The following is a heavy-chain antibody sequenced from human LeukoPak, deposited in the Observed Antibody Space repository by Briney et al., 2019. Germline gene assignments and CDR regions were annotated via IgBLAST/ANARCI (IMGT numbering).Heavy chain of an antibody. CDR2: IYYSGST. CDR1: GGSISSYY. D-gene: IGHD4-17*01. Sequence: SETLSLTCTVSGGSISSYYWSWIRQPPGKGLEWIGYIYYSGSTTYNPSLMSRVTMSIDTSKNQFSLNLSSVTAADTAVYYCAKVRGNDYGDYCLDPWGQGTLVTVSS. V-gene: IGHV4-59*01. J-gene: IGHJ5*02. CDR3: AKVRGNDYGDYCLDP.